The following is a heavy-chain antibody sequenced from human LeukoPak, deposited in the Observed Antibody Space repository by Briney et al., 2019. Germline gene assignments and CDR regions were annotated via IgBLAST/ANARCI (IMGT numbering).Heavy chain of an antibody. Sequence: GASVKVSCKASGYTFTSYYMHWVRQAPGQGLEWMGWISAYNGNTNYAQKLQGRVTMTTDTSTSTAYMELRSLRSDDTAVYYCARDLPDYSWPDYWGQGTLVTVSS. CDR2: ISAYNGNT. D-gene: IGHD4-11*01. CDR1: GYTFTSYY. J-gene: IGHJ4*02. V-gene: IGHV1-18*04. CDR3: ARDLPDYSWPDY.